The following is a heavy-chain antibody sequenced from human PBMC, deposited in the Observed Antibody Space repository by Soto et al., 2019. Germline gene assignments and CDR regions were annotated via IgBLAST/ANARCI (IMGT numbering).Heavy chain of an antibody. CDR1: GGSISRGNYY. Sequence: ASETLSLTCTVSGGSISRGNYYWSWIRQPPGKGLEWIGFISYSGSAYYNPSLKSRVTISVDTSKNQFSLNLSFVTAADTAVYYCATMGTPATGLYYFDYWGQGTLVTVSS. V-gene: IGHV4-30-4*01. CDR2: ISYSGSA. D-gene: IGHD2-15*01. CDR3: ATMGTPATGLYYFDY. J-gene: IGHJ4*02.